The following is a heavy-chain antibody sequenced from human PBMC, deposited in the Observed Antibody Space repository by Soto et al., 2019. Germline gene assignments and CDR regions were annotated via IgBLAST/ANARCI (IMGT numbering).Heavy chain of an antibody. V-gene: IGHV1-8*01. J-gene: IGHJ6*02. CDR3: ARGGEMKPRMWRCGGYGMDV. CDR1: GYTFTSYD. CDR2: MNPNSGNT. Sequence: QVQLVQSGAEVKKPGASVKVSCKASGYTFTSYDINWVRQATGQGLEWMGWMNPNSGNTGYAQKFQGRVTMTRNTSXXTXYXXLSSQRSEETAAYYCARGGEMKPRMWRCGGYGMDVWGQGPTVTVSS. D-gene: IGHD2-21*01.